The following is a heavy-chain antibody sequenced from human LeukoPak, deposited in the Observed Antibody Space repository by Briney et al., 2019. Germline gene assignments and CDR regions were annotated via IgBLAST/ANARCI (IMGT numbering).Heavy chain of an antibody. D-gene: IGHD4-17*01. Sequence: EASVKVSCTASGYTFTGYYMHWVRQAPGQGLEWMGWINPNSGGTNYAQKFQGRVTMTRDTSISTAYMELSRLRSDDTAVYYCARESTVTTFDYWGQGTLVTVSS. V-gene: IGHV1-2*02. CDR3: ARESTVTTFDY. CDR1: GYTFTGYY. J-gene: IGHJ4*02. CDR2: INPNSGGT.